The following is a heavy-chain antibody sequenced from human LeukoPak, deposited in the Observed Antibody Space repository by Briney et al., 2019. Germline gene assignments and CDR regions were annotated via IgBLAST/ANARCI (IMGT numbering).Heavy chain of an antibody. CDR1: GFTFSSYW. Sequence: PGGSLRLSCAASGFTFSSYWMSWVRQAPGKGLEWVANIKQDGSEKYYVDSVKGRFTISRDNAKNSLYLQMNSLRAEDTAVYYCARDLGMVRGVPSFDYWGQGTLVTVSS. CDR2: IKQDGSEK. J-gene: IGHJ4*02. D-gene: IGHD3-10*01. V-gene: IGHV3-7*01. CDR3: ARDLGMVRGVPSFDY.